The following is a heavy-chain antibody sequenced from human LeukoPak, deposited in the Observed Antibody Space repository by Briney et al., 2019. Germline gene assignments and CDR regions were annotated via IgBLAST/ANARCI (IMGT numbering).Heavy chain of an antibody. CDR2: ISYDGSNK. D-gene: IGHD6-19*01. V-gene: IGHV3-30-3*01. Sequence: GGSLRLSCAASGFTFSSYAMHWVRQAPGKGLEWVAVISYDGSNKYYADSVKGRFTISRDNSKNTLHLQMNSLRAEDTAVYYCARDPLSIAVAGTQPPDYWGQGTLVTVSS. J-gene: IGHJ4*02. CDR3: ARDPLSIAVAGTQPPDY. CDR1: GFTFSSYA.